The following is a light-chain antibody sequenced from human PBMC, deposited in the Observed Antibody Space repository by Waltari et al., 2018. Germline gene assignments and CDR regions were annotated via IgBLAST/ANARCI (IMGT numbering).Light chain of an antibody. V-gene: IGLV1-47*01. Sequence: QSVLTQPPSASGTPGQRVTISCSGSISNLGTNYVYCYQQFPGTAPKPLIQGNKPRPSGVPDRFSGSKSGTSASLAISGLRSEDEADYYCASWDDSLSVGVFGGGTKLTVL. CDR2: GNK. J-gene: IGLJ3*02. CDR3: ASWDDSLSVGV. CDR1: ISNLGTNY.